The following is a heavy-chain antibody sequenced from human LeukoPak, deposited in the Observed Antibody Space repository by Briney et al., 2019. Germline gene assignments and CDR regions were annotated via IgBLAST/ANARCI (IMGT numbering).Heavy chain of an antibody. D-gene: IGHD3-16*01. CDR3: ARGWGIHSR. CDR1: GGSFSGYY. J-gene: IGHJ4*02. Sequence: SETLSLTCAVYGGSFSGYYWSWIRQPPGKGLEWIGEINHSGSTNYNPSLKSRVTISVDTSKNQFSLKLSSVTAADTAVYYCARGWGIHSRWGQGTLVTVSS. CDR2: INHSGST. V-gene: IGHV4-34*01.